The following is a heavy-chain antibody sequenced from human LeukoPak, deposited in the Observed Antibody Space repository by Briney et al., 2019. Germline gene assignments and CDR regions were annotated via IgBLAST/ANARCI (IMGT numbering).Heavy chain of an antibody. Sequence: VASVKVSCKASGGTFSSYAISWVRQAPGQGLEWMGGIIPIFGTANYAQKFQGRVTITADESTSTAYMELSSLRSEDTAVYYCARSGPHPSFYYYYGMDVWGQGTTVTVSS. CDR2: IIPIFGTA. V-gene: IGHV1-69*13. CDR3: ARSGPHPSFYYYYGMDV. D-gene: IGHD3-10*01. J-gene: IGHJ6*02. CDR1: GGTFSSYA.